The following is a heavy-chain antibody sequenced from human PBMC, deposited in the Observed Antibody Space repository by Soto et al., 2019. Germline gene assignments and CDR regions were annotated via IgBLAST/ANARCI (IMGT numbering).Heavy chain of an antibody. CDR3: ASDFWSGFGLGY. CDR1: GGSISSGGYY. CDR2: IYYSGST. Sequence: SSETLSLTCTVSGGSISSGGYYWSWIRQHPGKGLEWIGYIYYSGSTYYNPSLKSRVTISVDKSKNQFSLKLSSVTAADTAVFYCASDFWSGFGLGYWGQGTLVTVSS. J-gene: IGHJ4*02. D-gene: IGHD3-3*01. V-gene: IGHV4-31*03.